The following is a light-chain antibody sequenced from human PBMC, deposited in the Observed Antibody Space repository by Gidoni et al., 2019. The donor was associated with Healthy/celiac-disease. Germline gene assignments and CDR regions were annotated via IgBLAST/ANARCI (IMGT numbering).Light chain of an antibody. CDR3: QQSYSTLT. CDR1: QSISSY. CDR2: AAS. V-gene: IGKV1-39*01. J-gene: IGKJ4*01. Sequence: DIQMTQSPSSLSASVGDRVTITCRASQSISSYLNGYQQKPGKAPKLLIYAASSLQSGVPSRFSGSGSGKDFTLTISSLQPEDFATYYCQQSYSTLTFGGGTKVVIK.